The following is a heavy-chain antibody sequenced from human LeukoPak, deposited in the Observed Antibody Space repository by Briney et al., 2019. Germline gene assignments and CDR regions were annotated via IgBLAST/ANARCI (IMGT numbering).Heavy chain of an antibody. CDR2: IYYSDVA. V-gene: IGHV4-59*01. J-gene: IGHJ3*02. D-gene: IGHD6-25*01. Sequence: SETLSLTCTVSGGSISHYYWTWIRQPPGKGLEWIGYIYYSDVANYNPSLKSRVSISVDTSKNQFSLKLTSVTAADTAVYYCARHTARNAFDIWGQGTMVTVSS. CDR3: ARHTARNAFDI. CDR1: GGSISHYY.